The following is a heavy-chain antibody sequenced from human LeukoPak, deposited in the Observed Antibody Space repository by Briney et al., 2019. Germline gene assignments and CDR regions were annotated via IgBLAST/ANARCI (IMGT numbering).Heavy chain of an antibody. CDR3: AKAGDYSGDYGYFDY. V-gene: IGHV3-23*01. J-gene: IGHJ4*02. Sequence: GGSLRLSCAASGFTFSSYAMSWVRQAPGKGLEWVSAISGSGGSTYYADSVKGRFTISRDNSKNTLYLQMNSLRAEDTAVYYCAKAGDYSGDYGYFDYWGQGALVTVSS. CDR2: ISGSGGST. CDR1: GFTFSSYA. D-gene: IGHD2-21*01.